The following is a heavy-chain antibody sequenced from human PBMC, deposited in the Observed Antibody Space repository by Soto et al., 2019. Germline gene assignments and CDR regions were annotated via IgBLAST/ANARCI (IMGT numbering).Heavy chain of an antibody. D-gene: IGHD6-13*01. CDR2: INPSGGST. V-gene: IGHV1-46*01. J-gene: IGHJ6*02. CDR1: GYTFTSYY. CDR3: AGAVAYIAAAGVASGYYYYGMDV. Sequence: ASVKVSCKASGYTFTSYYMHWVRQAPGQGLEWMGIINPSGGSTSYAQKFQGRVTMTRDTSTSTVYMELSSLRSEDTAVYYCAGAVAYIAAAGVASGYYYYGMDVWGQGTTVTVSS.